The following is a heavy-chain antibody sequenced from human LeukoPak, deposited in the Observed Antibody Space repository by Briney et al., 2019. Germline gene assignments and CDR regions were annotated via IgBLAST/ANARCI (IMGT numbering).Heavy chain of an antibody. Sequence: ASVKVSCKASGYSFGSFGINWVRQAPGQGLEWMGWISAYKGDTNYAQKLQGRVTMTTDTSTSTAYMDLRSLTSDDTAVYYCARGGYYGSGSFPYYWGRGTLVTVSS. CDR3: ARGGYYGSGSFPYY. CDR2: ISAYKGDT. J-gene: IGHJ4*02. V-gene: IGHV1-18*01. CDR1: GYSFGSFG. D-gene: IGHD3-10*01.